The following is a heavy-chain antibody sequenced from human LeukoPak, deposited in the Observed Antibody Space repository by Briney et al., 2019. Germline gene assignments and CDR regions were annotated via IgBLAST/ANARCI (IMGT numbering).Heavy chain of an antibody. CDR3: ARESCSGGSCSHFDY. Sequence: PGGSLRLSCAASGFTFSSYSMNWVRQAPGKGLEWVSYISSSSSTIYYADSVKGRFTISRDNAKNSLYLQMNSLRAEDTAVYYCARESCSGGSCSHFDYWGQGTLVTVSS. V-gene: IGHV3-48*04. CDR2: ISSSSSTI. J-gene: IGHJ4*02. CDR1: GFTFSSYS. D-gene: IGHD2-15*01.